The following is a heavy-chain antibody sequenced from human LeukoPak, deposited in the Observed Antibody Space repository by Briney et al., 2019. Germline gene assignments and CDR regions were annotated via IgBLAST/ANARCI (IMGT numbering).Heavy chain of an antibody. J-gene: IGHJ4*02. Sequence: PSETLSLTCAVYGGSFSGYYWSWIRQPPGKGLEWIGYVYYSGSTYCNPSLESRVTISVDTSENQFSLKLSSVTAADTAVYYCARVVLTSYYIDYWGQGTLVTVSS. D-gene: IGHD1-26*01. V-gene: IGHV4-30-4*08. CDR1: GGSFSGYY. CDR3: ARVVLTSYYIDY. CDR2: VYYSGST.